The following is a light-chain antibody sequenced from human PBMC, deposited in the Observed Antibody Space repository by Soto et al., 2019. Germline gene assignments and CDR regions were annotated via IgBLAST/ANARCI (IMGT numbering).Light chain of an antibody. CDR2: GAS. CDR1: QSVSSSY. V-gene: IGKV3-20*01. CDR3: QQFGSSPRT. Sequence: EIVLTQSPGTLSLSPGERATLSCRASQSVSSSYLAWYQQKPGQAPRLLIYGASSRATGIPDRFSGSGSGTDFTLTISRLKPADFAVYYCQQFGSSPRTFGQGTKVEIK. J-gene: IGKJ1*01.